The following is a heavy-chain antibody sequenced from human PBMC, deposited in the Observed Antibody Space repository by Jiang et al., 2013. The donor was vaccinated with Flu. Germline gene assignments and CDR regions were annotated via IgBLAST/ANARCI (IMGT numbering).Heavy chain of an antibody. CDR3: ARHVLNDYVGL. J-gene: IGHJ4*02. CDR2: IYYSGST. V-gene: IGHV4-59*08. Sequence: GLVKPSETLSLTCTVSGGSISSYYWSWIRQPPGKGLEWIGYIYYSGSTYYNPSLKSRVTISVDTSKNQFSLKLSSVTAADTAVYYCARHVLNDYVGLWGQGTLVTVSS. CDR1: GGSISSYY. D-gene: IGHD3-16*01.